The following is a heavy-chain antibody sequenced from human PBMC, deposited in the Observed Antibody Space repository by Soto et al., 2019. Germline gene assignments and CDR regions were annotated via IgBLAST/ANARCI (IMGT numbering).Heavy chain of an antibody. CDR2: INAGNGNT. D-gene: IGHD6-19*01. CDR3: GRGACNGCNTPPSSDP. CDR1: GYTFTSYA. Sequence: ASEKVSCKASGYTFTSYAMHWVRQAPGQRLEWMGWINAGNGNTKYSQKFQGRVTITRDTFASTAYMELSSLRSEYTAVYYWGRGACNGCNTPPSSDPWGQDTLFTIAS. J-gene: IGHJ5*02. V-gene: IGHV1-3*01.